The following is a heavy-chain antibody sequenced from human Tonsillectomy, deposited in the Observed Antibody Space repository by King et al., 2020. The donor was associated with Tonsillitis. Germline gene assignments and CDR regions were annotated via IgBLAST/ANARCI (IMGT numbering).Heavy chain of an antibody. J-gene: IGHJ4*02. CDR3: ARDDAFGYKKFDY. Sequence: QVQLVQSGSELKKPGASVKVSCTASGYSFTTYSMSWLRQAPGQGLEWLGWINTKTGNPTYAQGFTGRFVFSLDTSVRTAYLKIPSPKTEDTAVYYCARDDAFGYKKFDYWGQGTLVTVSS. V-gene: IGHV7-4-1*01. CDR1: GYSFTTYS. D-gene: IGHD5-18*01. CDR2: INTKTGNP.